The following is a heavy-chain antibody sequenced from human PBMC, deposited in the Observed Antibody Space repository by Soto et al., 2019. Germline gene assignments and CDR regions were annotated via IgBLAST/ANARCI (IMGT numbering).Heavy chain of an antibody. CDR3: ARGNYYDRSGYRYYFDY. CDR2: ISNGGNTI. V-gene: IGHV3-48*02. D-gene: IGHD3-22*01. J-gene: IGHJ4*02. Sequence: GSLRISFAASRFTFSSYSVNWVLPSPLNWLEWVSYISNGGNTIYYADSVKGRFTISRDNAKNSLYLRMNSLRDEDTAVYYCARGNYYDRSGYRYYFDYWGQGTLVTVSS. CDR1: RFTFSSYS.